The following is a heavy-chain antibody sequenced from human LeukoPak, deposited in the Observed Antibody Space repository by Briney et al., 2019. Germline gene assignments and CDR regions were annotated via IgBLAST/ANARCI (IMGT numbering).Heavy chain of an antibody. Sequence: GASVKVSCKASGYSFTSYYVHCVRQAPGQGLEWVGVINPKDGGTISAQKLQDRVALTSDTSTSTVYMEMNNLKSDDTAVYYCARGPLLGYDTSDSGFDIWGQGTLVTVSS. J-gene: IGHJ3*02. D-gene: IGHD3-22*01. CDR1: GYSFTSYY. CDR3: ARGPLLGYDTSDSGFDI. CDR2: INPKDGGT. V-gene: IGHV1-46*04.